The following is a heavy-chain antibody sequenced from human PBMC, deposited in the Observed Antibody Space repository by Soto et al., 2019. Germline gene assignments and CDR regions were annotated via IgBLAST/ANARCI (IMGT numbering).Heavy chain of an antibody. CDR3: TRISPVQAAADY. V-gene: IGHV3-73*01. CDR2: IRSKANSYAT. D-gene: IGHD6-13*01. J-gene: IGHJ4*02. CDR1: GFTFSGSA. Sequence: GGSLRLSCAASGFTFSGSAMHWVRQASGKGLEWVGRIRSKANSYATAYAASVKGRFTISRDDSKNTAYLQMNSLKTEDTAVYYCTRISPVQAAADYWGQGTLVTVSS.